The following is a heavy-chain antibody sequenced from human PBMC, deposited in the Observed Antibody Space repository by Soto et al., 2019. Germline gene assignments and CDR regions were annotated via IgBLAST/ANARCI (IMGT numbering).Heavy chain of an antibody. D-gene: IGHD6-6*01. V-gene: IGHV1-18*01. CDR3: ARDGPSSSSIGDDY. J-gene: IGHJ4*02. CDR2: ISGNDGKT. CDR1: GYRFTNHG. Sequence: ASVKVSCKASGYRFTNHGISWVRQAPGQGLEWMGWISGNDGKTKYARKFQGRVTMTTDTSTSTAYMELSSLRSEDTAVYYCARDGPSSSSIGDDYWGQGTLVTVSS.